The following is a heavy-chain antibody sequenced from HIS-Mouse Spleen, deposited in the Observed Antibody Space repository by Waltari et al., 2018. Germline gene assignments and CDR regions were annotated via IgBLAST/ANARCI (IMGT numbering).Heavy chain of an antibody. V-gene: IGHV4-39*07. J-gene: IGHJ2*01. Sequence: QLQLQESGPGLVKPSETLSLTCTVSGGSISSSSYYWGWIRQPPGKGLEWIGSIYYSGSPNYNPSLKSRVTIAVDTSKNPFSLKLSSVTAADTAVYYCAREIPYSSSWYDWYFDLWGRGTLVTVSS. D-gene: IGHD6-13*01. CDR2: IYYSGSP. CDR3: AREIPYSSSWYDWYFDL. CDR1: GGSISSSSYY.